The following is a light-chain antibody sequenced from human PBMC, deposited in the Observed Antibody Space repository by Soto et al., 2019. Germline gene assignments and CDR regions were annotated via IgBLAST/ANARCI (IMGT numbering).Light chain of an antibody. CDR3: QQYNSFPWT. Sequence: DIQMTHSPSTLSASVVYRVSITPLASQSVCNSLAWYQQRPGKAPKLLIFDASTLESGVPPRFNGSRSETEFTLTIRNLQPDDFATYYCQQYNSFPWTFGLGTKVDIK. J-gene: IGKJ1*01. CDR2: DAS. CDR1: QSVCNS. V-gene: IGKV1-5*01.